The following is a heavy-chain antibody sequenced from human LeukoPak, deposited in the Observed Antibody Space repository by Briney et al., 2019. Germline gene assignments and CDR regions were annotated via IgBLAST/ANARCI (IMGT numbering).Heavy chain of an antibody. CDR2: LYHSGST. J-gene: IGHJ4*02. CDR3: ARDGRGAEVDF. D-gene: IGHD3-10*01. V-gene: IGHV4-38-2*02. Sequence: SETLSLTCAVSGYSISSGYYWGWIRPPPGKGLEWIGSLYHSGSTYYNPSLKSRVTTSVDTSKNQFSLKLSSVTAADTAVYYCARDGRGAEVDFWGQGTLVTVSS. CDR1: GYSISSGYY.